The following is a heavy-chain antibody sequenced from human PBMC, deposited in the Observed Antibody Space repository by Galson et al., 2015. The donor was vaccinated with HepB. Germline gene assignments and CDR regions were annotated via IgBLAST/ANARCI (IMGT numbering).Heavy chain of an antibody. CDR1: GFNFRSHT. J-gene: IGHJ4*02. CDR3: AKDSVSGSYLPTYFVH. D-gene: IGHD6-19*01. CDR2: ISGSGAFT. V-gene: IGHV3-23*01. Sequence: SLRLSCAASGFNFRSHTMTWVRQAPGKGLQWVSSISGSGAFTYYADAVKGRFTISRDNSRNTLYLQMNSLRAEDTAVYFCAKDSVSGSYLPTYFVHWGQGSLVTVSS.